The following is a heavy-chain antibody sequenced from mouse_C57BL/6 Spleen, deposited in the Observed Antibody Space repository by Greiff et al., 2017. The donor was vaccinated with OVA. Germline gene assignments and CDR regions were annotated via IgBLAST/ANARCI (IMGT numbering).Heavy chain of an antibody. D-gene: IGHD2-1*01. CDR2: INPSNGGT. CDR3: ARLGGNSDWYFGV. J-gene: IGHJ1*03. Sequence: QVQLQQPGPELVKPGASVKLSCKASGYTFTSYWMHWVKQRPGQGLEWIGNINPSNGGTNYNEKFKSKATLTVDKSSSTAYMQLSSLTSEGSAVYYCARLGGNSDWYFGVWGTGTPVTVSS. V-gene: IGHV1-53*01. CDR1: GYTFTSYW.